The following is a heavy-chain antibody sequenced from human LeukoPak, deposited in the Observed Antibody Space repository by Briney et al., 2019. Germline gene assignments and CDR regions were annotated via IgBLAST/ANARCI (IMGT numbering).Heavy chain of an antibody. J-gene: IGHJ4*02. CDR1: GFTFSIYA. Sequence: PGGSLRLSCAASGFTFSIYAMSWVRQAPGKGLEWVSYISSSGSTIYYADSVKGRFTISRDNAKNSLYLQMNSLRAEDTAVYYCARDRNSYGVDYWGQGTLVTVSS. V-gene: IGHV3-48*04. D-gene: IGHD5-18*01. CDR2: ISSSGSTI. CDR3: ARDRNSYGVDY.